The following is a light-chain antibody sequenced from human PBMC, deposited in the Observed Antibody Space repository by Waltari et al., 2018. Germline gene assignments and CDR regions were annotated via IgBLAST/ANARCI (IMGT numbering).Light chain of an antibody. CDR1: QRVSSY. J-gene: IGKJ4*01. V-gene: IGKV3-11*01. CDR2: DAS. Sequence: EIVLTQSPATLSLSPGERATLPCRASQRVSSYLAWYQQKPGQAPRLLIYDASNRATGIPARFSGSGSGTDFTLTISSLEPEDFAVYYCQQTYSIPLTFGGGTKVEIK. CDR3: QQTYSIPLT.